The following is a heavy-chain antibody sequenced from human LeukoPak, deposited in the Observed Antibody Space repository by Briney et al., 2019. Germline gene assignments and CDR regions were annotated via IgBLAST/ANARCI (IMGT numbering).Heavy chain of an antibody. CDR1: GYTFTAYY. CDR2: IIPNSGGT. D-gene: IGHD5-12*01. V-gene: IGHV1-2*02. J-gene: IGHJ4*02. Sequence: GASVKVSCKASGYTFTAYYVHWVRQAPGQGLEWMGWIIPNSGGTNYAQKFQGRVTMTSDTSISTAYMELSSLRSDDTAVYYCARGEPLTTIILKGGDYWGQGTLVTVSS. CDR3: ARGEPLTTIILKGGDY.